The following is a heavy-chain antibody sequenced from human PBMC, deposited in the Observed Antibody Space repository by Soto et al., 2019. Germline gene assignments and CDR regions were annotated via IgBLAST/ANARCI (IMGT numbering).Heavy chain of an antibody. CDR3: AKDRTYDFWGGQRYFDY. Sequence: VQLLESGGSVVQPGGSLSLSCVASGFTFGSYAMNWVRQAPGKGLEWISAISGGSDATFYADSVKGRFTISRDDSKNTLYLQLQSLRDDDTAVYYCAKDRTYDFWGGQRYFDYWGQGTLITVSS. D-gene: IGHD3-3*01. J-gene: IGHJ4*02. V-gene: IGHV3-23*01. CDR1: GFTFGSYA. CDR2: ISGGSDAT.